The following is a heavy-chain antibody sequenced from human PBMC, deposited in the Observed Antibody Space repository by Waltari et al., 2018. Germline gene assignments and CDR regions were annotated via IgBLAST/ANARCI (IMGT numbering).Heavy chain of an antibody. J-gene: IGHJ4*01. CDR1: GESFSVYF. Sequence: QVQLHQWCAGLLKPSETLSLTCAVPGESFSVYFWSWVRQPPGKGLGWLGAIHYDGSTNYKPSLKSRLSLSVDTNKKHFSLRLTSVTAADTGMYFCARYGEVPPNYFFDFWGQGIRVTVSS. CDR2: IHYDGST. V-gene: IGHV4-34*01. D-gene: IGHD2-21*01. CDR3: ARYGEVPPNYFFDF.